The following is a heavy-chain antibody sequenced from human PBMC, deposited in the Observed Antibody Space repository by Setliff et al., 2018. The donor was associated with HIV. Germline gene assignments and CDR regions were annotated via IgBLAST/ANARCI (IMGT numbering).Heavy chain of an antibody. CDR3: ARARTDYYDRRRRSHYYIDV. CDR2: MNPDSRNT. CDR1: GYTFSNYD. J-gene: IGHJ6*03. Sequence: ASVTVSCKPSGYTFSNYDINWVRQAAGQGLEWMGWMNPDSRNTGYAQRFEGRVTLTWDTSISTAYLELNHLKSDDTAVYYCARARTDYYDRRRRSHYYIDVWARGATVTVSS. D-gene: IGHD3-22*01. V-gene: IGHV1-8*02.